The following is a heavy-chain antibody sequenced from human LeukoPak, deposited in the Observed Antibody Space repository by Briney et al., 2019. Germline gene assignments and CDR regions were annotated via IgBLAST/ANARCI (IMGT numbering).Heavy chain of an antibody. CDR3: ARDFDMGITPGDDFDF. CDR1: GFSFSIYW. CDR2: IKEDGTYT. V-gene: IGHV3-74*01. J-gene: IGHJ4*02. Sequence: GGSLSLSCAASGFSFSIYWMHWLRQTPGEGLVWVSRIKEDGTYTSYADSVKGRFTISRDNARNTVFLQMNSLRAEDTAVYYCARDFDMGITPGDDFDFWGQGTLVTVSS. D-gene: IGHD3-9*01.